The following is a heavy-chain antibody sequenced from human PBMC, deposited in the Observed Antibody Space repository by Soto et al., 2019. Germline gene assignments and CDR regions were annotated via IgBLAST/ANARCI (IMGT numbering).Heavy chain of an antibody. CDR3: ARDLDGLDV. CDR1: GFTFSSYV. J-gene: IGHJ6*02. Sequence: GGSLRLSCAASGFTFSSYVTHWVRQAPGKGLEWVAVISHDGNNKYYADTVKGRFTISRDNAKNSLYLQMNSLTAEDTAVYYCARDLDGLDVWGQGTTVTVSS. CDR2: ISHDGNNK. V-gene: IGHV3-30*03.